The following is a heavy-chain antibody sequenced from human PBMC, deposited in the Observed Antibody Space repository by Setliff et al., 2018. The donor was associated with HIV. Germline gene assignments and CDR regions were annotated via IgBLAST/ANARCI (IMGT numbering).Heavy chain of an antibody. CDR1: GGSISSHY. D-gene: IGHD6-13*01. CDR2: IYYSGST. Sequence: ASETLSLTCTVSGGSISSHYWSWIRQPPGKGLEWIGYIYYSGSTNYNPSLKSRVTISVDTSKNQFSLKLSSVTAADTAVYYCASSAPDWFDPWGQGTLVTVSS. V-gene: IGHV4-59*11. CDR3: ASSAPDWFDP. J-gene: IGHJ5*02.